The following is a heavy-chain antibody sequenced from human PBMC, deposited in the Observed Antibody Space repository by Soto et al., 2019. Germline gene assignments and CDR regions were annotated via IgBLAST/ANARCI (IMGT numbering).Heavy chain of an antibody. D-gene: IGHD2-2*01. CDR3: ARVIGYCSSTSCYYIDP. CDR2: ISSSSSYI. Sequence: SGGSLRLSCAASGFTFSSYSMNWVRQAPGKGLEWVSSISSSSSYIYYADSVKGRFTISRDNAKNSLYLQMNSLRAEDTAVYYCARVIGYCSSTSCYYIDPWGQGTLVTVSS. CDR1: GFTFSSYS. V-gene: IGHV3-21*01. J-gene: IGHJ5*02.